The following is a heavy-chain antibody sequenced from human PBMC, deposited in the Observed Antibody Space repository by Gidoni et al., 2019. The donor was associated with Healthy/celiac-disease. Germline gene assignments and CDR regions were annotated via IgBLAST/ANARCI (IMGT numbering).Heavy chain of an antibody. V-gene: IGHV3-21*01. Sequence: EVQLVESGGGLVKPGGSLRLSCAASGFTFSSYSMNWVRQAPGKGLEWVSSISSSSSYIYYADSVKGRVTISRDNAKNSLYLQMNSLRAEDTAVYYCARAPVSEVIDYWGQGTLVTVSS. D-gene: IGHD1-26*01. CDR2: ISSSSSYI. CDR1: GFTFSSYS. J-gene: IGHJ4*02. CDR3: ARAPVSEVIDY.